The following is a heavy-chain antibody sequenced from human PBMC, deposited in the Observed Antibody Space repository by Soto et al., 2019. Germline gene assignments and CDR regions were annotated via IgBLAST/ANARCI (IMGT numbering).Heavy chain of an antibody. CDR1: GFTFSNYA. Sequence: GGSLRLSCSASGFTFSNYAMGWVRQAPGKGLEWVSGIDGRSGDPRYADSVKGRFTISRDNSKNTLYLQMNNLRDEDTAIYYCAKGDIGLYVNWGQGTLVTVSS. CDR2: IDGRSGDP. V-gene: IGHV3-23*01. J-gene: IGHJ4*02. D-gene: IGHD2-2*02. CDR3: AKGDIGLYVN.